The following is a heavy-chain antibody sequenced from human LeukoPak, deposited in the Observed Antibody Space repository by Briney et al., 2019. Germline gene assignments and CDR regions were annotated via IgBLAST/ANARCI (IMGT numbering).Heavy chain of an antibody. D-gene: IGHD6-19*01. CDR2: IYPGDADT. CDR3: ARKYTGGWPN. CDR1: GYNFANYW. J-gene: IGHJ4*02. V-gene: IGHV5-51*01. Sequence: GESLKISCQGSGYNFANYWIGWVRQMPGKGLEWMGIIYPGDADTRYSPSFQGQVTISADKSISTAYLQWSSLKALDTAIYYCARKYTGGWPNWGQGTLVTVSS.